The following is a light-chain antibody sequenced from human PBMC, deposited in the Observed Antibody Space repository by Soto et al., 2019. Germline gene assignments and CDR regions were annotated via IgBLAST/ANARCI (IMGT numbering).Light chain of an antibody. Sequence: EIVMTQSPVTLSVSPGERATLSCRASQFVSSNLGWYQQRPGQAPRLLIYGASSRATGIPARFSGSGSGTEFTLTISNLQSEDFAVYFCQQYHNWPPITFGQGTRLEIK. V-gene: IGKV3D-15*01. CDR3: QQYHNWPPIT. CDR1: QFVSSN. J-gene: IGKJ5*01. CDR2: GAS.